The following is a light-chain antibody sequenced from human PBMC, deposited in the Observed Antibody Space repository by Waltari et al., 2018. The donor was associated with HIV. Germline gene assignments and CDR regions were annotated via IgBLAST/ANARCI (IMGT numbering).Light chain of an antibody. Sequence: YGLTQTSSVSVSPGQTARITCGGNNIGSKSVHWYQQKPGQAPVLVIYEDSDRPSGIPERFSGSNSGNTATLTISRVEAGDEADYYCQVWDSSSDHPVFGGGTKLTVL. CDR3: QVWDSSSDHPV. J-gene: IGLJ3*02. V-gene: IGLV3-21*02. CDR1: NIGSKS. CDR2: EDS.